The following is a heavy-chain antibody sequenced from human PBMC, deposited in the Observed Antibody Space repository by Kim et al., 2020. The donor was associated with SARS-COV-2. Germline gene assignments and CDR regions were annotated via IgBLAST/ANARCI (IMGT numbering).Heavy chain of an antibody. CDR3: ARRIHSGYDYCGGDCPNWFDH. J-gene: IGHJ5*02. D-gene: IGHD5-12*01. V-gene: IGHV3-11*04. CDR2: ISSSGSTI. Sequence: GGSLRLSCAASGFTFSDYYMSWIRQAPGKGLEWVSYISSSGSTIYYADSVKGRFTISRDNAKNSLYLQMNSLRAEDTAVYYCARRIHSGYDYCGGDCPNWFDHWGQGTLVTVSS. CDR1: GFTFSDYY.